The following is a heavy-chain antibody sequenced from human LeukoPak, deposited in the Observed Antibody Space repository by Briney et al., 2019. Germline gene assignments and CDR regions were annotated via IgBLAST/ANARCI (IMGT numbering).Heavy chain of an antibody. CDR3: ARATAQYYHYYGMDV. Sequence: PSETLSLTCTVSGGSISSGSYYWSWIRQPAGTGLEWIGPIYTSGSTNYNPSLKSRVTISVDTSKNQFSLKLSSVTAADTAVYYCARATAQYYHYYGMDVWGQGTTVTVSS. D-gene: IGHD5-18*01. CDR1: GGSISSGSYY. CDR2: IYTSGST. V-gene: IGHV4-61*02. J-gene: IGHJ6*02.